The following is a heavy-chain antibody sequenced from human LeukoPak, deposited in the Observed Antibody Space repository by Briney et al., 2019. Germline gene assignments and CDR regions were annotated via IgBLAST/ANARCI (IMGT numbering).Heavy chain of an antibody. Sequence: SGTLSLTCAVYGGSFSGYYWSWIRQPPGKGLEWIGEINHSGSTNYNPSLKSRVTISVDTSKNQFSLKLSSVTAADTAVYYCARAGGRYCSSTSCSPYYYYMDVWGKGTTVTVSS. CDR2: INHSGST. V-gene: IGHV4-34*01. J-gene: IGHJ6*03. D-gene: IGHD2-2*01. CDR1: GGSFSGYY. CDR3: ARAGGRYCSSTSCSPYYYYMDV.